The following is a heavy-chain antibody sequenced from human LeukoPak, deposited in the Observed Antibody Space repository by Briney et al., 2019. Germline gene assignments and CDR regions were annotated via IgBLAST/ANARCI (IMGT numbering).Heavy chain of an antibody. Sequence: PSETLSLTCTVSGDSVSSGSSYWSWIRQPPGKGLEWIGYIYYSGSTNYNPSLKSRVTISVDTSKNQFSLKLSSVTAADTAVYYCASGECSGGSCYALAGYWGQGTLVTVSS. CDR1: GDSVSSGSSY. V-gene: IGHV4-61*01. J-gene: IGHJ4*02. CDR3: ASGECSGGSCYALAGY. D-gene: IGHD2-15*01. CDR2: IYYSGST.